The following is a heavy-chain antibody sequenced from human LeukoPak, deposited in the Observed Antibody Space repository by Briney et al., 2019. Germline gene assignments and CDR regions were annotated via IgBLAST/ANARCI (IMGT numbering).Heavy chain of an antibody. V-gene: IGHV4-4*02. J-gene: IGHJ4*02. CDR3: ARRTSGWYGIDY. CDR2: IYHSGST. D-gene: IGHD6-19*01. Sequence: PSETLSLTCVVSGGSISSSNSWSWVRQPPGKGLEWIGEIYHSGSTNYNPSLKSRVTMSVDKSKNQFSLNLSSVTVADTAVYYCARRTSGWYGIDYWGQGTLVTVSS. CDR1: GGSISSSNS.